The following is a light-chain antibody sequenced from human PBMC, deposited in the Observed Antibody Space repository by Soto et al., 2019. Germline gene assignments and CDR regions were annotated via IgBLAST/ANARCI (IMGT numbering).Light chain of an antibody. V-gene: IGKV1-9*01. J-gene: IGKJ5*01. CDR3: QKLNTFPLT. CDR2: DAS. Sequence: DIQLTQSPFLLSASVGDRVTITCRASQDISSSLAWYQQKSGKAPKPLIYDASTLQSGVPSRFSGSGSGTEFSLTINSLQPEDFATYYCQKLNTFPLTFGQGTRLEIK. CDR1: QDISSS.